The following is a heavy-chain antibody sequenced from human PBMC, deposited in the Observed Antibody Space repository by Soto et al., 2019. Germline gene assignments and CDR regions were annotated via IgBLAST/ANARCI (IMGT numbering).Heavy chain of an antibody. J-gene: IGHJ4*02. CDR2: IYYSGRT. CDR3: ARRWGTYFDF. CDR1: GGSIRSYY. D-gene: IGHD7-27*01. Sequence: QVQLQESGPGLVKPSETLSLTCTVSGGSIRSYYWSWLRQPPGEGLEWIGYIYYSGRTDYDPSLKSRVTISVDTSKNQFSLKLSSVTAADTAVYYCARRWGTYFDFWGQGTLFTVS. V-gene: IGHV4-59*01.